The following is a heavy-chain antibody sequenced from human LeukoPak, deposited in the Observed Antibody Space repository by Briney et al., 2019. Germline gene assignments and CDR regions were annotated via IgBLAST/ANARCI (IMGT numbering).Heavy chain of an antibody. D-gene: IGHD4-17*01. V-gene: IGHV3-11*03. J-gene: IGHJ4*02. CDR1: GFTFSDYN. CDR2: ISSSSGYT. CDR3: ASWDYGDYDGFVY. Sequence: PGGTLRLSCAASGFTFSDYNMSWIRHAPREGLEWGLYISSSSGYTNYAHSLKGRFTISRDNAKNSLFLQMNSLRAEDTAGYYCASWDYGDYDGFVYWGQGTLVTVSS.